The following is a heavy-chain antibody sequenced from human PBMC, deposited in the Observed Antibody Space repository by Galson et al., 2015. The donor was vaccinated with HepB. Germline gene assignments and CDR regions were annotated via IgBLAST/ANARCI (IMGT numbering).Heavy chain of an antibody. D-gene: IGHD3-3*01. V-gene: IGHV1-2*04. CDR2: INPNSGGT. CDR1: GYTFTGYY. CDR3: ARDGATYYDFWSGYYRYYYYGMDV. J-gene: IGHJ6*02. Sequence: SVKVSCKASGYTFTGYYMHWVRQAPGQGLEWMGWINPNSGGTNYAQKFQGWVTMTRDTSISTAYMELSRLRSDDTAVYYCARDGATYYDFWSGYYRYYYYGMDVWGQGTTVTVSS.